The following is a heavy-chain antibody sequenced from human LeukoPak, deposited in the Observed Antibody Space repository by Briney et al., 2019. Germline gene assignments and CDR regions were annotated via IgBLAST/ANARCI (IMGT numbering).Heavy chain of an antibody. V-gene: IGHV4-34*01. CDR3: ASSDHFIAAAGPPGYYYYMDV. Sequence: PSETLSLTCAVYGGSFSGYYWSWIRQPPGKGLEWIGEINHSGGTNYNPSLKSRVTISVDTSKNQFSLKLSSVTAADTAVYYRASSDHFIAAAGPPGYYYYMDVWGKGTTVTVSS. CDR1: GGSFSGYY. CDR2: INHSGGT. J-gene: IGHJ6*03. D-gene: IGHD6-13*01.